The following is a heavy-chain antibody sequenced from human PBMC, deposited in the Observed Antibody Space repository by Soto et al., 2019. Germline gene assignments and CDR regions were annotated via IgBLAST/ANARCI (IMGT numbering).Heavy chain of an antibody. CDR1: GGSISISSYY. CDR3: AIIVIVPEARDY. D-gene: IGHD2-2*01. V-gene: IGHV4-39*01. J-gene: IGHJ4*02. Sequence: SETLSLTCTVSGGSISISSYYWCWIRHPPGKGLEWIGSIYYSGSTYYNPSLKSRLTMSVDTSKNQFSLQLSSVTAADTAVYYCAIIVIVPEARDYGGQGTLVTVSS. CDR2: IYYSGST.